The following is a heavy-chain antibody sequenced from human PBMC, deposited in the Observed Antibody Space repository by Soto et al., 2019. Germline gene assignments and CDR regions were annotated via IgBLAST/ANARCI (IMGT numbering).Heavy chain of an antibody. Sequence: GGSLRLSCSASGFTFSEYSMHWVRQAPGKGLQYVSTISSDGDITYYADSVKGRFTISRDNSKNTLYLQMNSLRHEDTAVYYCVKDSTFYAILTRSYSTNFFLTWGQETLVDVSS. D-gene: IGHD3-9*01. CDR2: ISSDGDIT. CDR3: VKDSTFYAILTRSYSTNFFLT. CDR1: GFTFSEYS. V-gene: IGHV3-64D*06. J-gene: IGHJ5*02.